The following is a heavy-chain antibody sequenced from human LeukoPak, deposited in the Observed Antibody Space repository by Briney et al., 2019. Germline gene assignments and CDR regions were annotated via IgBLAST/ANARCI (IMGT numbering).Heavy chain of an antibody. CDR1: GFTFSSYA. CDR3: ARSAAAGFSYYSYYLDV. D-gene: IGHD6-13*01. V-gene: IGHV3-23*01. CDR2: ISGSGGST. Sequence: PGGSLRLSCAASGFTFSSYAMSWVRQAPGKGLEWVSAISGSGGSTTYADSVKGRFTISRDNAKNTLYLQMNSLRAEDTAVYYCARSAAAGFSYYSYYLDVWGKGTTVTIFS. J-gene: IGHJ6*03.